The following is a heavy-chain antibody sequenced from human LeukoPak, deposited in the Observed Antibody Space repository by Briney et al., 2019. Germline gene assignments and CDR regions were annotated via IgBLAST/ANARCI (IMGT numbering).Heavy chain of an antibody. V-gene: IGHV3-21*04. CDR3: AKDIDSSGYFGYFDQ. CDR1: GFTFSSYS. CDR2: ISSSSSYI. Sequence: AGGSLRLSCAASGFTFSSYSMNWVRQAPGKGLEWVSSISSSSSYIYYADSVKGRFTISRDNAKNSLYLQMNSLRAEDTALYYCAKDIDSSGYFGYFDQWGQGTLVTVSS. J-gene: IGHJ4*02. D-gene: IGHD3-22*01.